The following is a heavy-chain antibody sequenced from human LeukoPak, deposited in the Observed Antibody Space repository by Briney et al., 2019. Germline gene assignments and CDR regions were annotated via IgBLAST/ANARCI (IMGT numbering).Heavy chain of an antibody. J-gene: IGHJ4*02. CDR3: ARDAGGYEDY. V-gene: IGHV4-4*07. CDR1: RGSISNYW. CDR2: VYPSGTT. D-gene: IGHD5-12*01. Sequence: SETLSLICAVSRGSISNYWWSWIRQAAGKGLEWIGRVYPSGTTHYNPSLQSRVTLSVDTSKNQFSLKLSSLTAADTAVYYCARDAGGYEDYWGQGTLVTVSS.